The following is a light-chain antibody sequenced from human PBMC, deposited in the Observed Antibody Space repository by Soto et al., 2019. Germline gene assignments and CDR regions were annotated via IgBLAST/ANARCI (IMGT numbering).Light chain of an antibody. Sequence: EIVLTQSPGTLSLSPGERATLSCRASRTFASSYLAWYQQKPGQAPRLLIYGASSRATGIPDRFSGSGSGTDFTLTISRLEPEDFEVYYCQQYGSSEETLGQGTKVDIK. CDR3: QQYGSSEET. J-gene: IGKJ1*01. CDR1: RTFASSY. CDR2: GAS. V-gene: IGKV3-20*01.